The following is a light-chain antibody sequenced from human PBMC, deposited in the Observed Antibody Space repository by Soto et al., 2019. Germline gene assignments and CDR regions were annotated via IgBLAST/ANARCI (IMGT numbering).Light chain of an antibody. V-gene: IGLV2-14*01. Sequence: QSVLTQPASVSGSPGQSITISCTGTSSDVGAYNYVSWYQQHPGKAPKLMIYEVSNRPSGVSNRFSGSKSGNTASLTISGLQAEDEADYYCNSYTNTNVLVLGNGTKVTV. CDR2: EVS. J-gene: IGLJ1*01. CDR3: NSYTNTNVLV. CDR1: SSDVGAYNY.